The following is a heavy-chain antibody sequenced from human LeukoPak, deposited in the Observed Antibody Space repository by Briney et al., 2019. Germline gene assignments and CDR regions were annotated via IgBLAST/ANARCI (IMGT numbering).Heavy chain of an antibody. CDR3: ARAGEMRYMDV. V-gene: IGHV3-11*01. CDR2: IKGNGATT. J-gene: IGHJ6*03. D-gene: IGHD5-24*01. Sequence: GGSLRLSCAASGFTFSNHAMSWIRQAPGKGLEWVSHIKGNGATTYYADSVRGRFTISRDNAKNSLFLQMNSLRVDDTATYYCARAGEMRYMDVWGKGTAVAVS. CDR1: GFTFSNHA.